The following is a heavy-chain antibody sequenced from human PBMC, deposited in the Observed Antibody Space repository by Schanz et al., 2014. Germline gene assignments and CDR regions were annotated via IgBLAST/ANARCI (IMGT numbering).Heavy chain of an antibody. Sequence: QVQLVESGGGVVQPGRSLRLSCAASGFTFSKYGMHWVRQAPGKGLEWVAVIWYDGSNKDYADSVKGRFTISRDNSKNMLYLQMNSLRGEDTAVYFCARGVRVRGIIIDYWGPGTLVTVSS. J-gene: IGHJ4*02. D-gene: IGHD3-10*01. CDR1: GFTFSKYG. V-gene: IGHV3-33*01. CDR2: IWYDGSNK. CDR3: ARGVRVRGIIIDY.